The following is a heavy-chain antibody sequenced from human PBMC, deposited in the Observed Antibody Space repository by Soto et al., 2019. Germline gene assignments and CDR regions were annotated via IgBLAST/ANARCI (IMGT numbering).Heavy chain of an antibody. V-gene: IGHV1-69*06. CDR1: GGTFSSYA. J-gene: IGHJ6*02. Sequence: SVKVSCKASGGTFSSYAISWVRQAPGQGLEWMGGIIPIFGTANYAQKFQGRVTITADKSTSTAYMELSSLRSEDTAVYYCARGGSPGLGDDHYYYYGMDVWGQGTTVTVSS. D-gene: IGHD1-26*01. CDR2: IIPIFGTA. CDR3: ARGGSPGLGDDHYYYYGMDV.